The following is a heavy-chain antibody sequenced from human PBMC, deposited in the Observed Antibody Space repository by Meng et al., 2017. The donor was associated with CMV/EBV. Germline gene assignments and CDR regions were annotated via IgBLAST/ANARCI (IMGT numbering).Heavy chain of an antibody. Sequence: GGSLRLSCAASGFTFDDYAMHWVRQAPGKGLEWVSSISSSSSYIYYADSVKGRFTISRDNAKNSLYLQMNSLRAEDTAVYYCARDYPLRSYVGYGMDVWGQGTTVTVSS. J-gene: IGHJ6*02. CDR2: ISSSSSYI. CDR1: GFTFDDYA. V-gene: IGHV3-21*01. CDR3: ARDYPLRSYVGYGMDV. D-gene: IGHD3-3*01.